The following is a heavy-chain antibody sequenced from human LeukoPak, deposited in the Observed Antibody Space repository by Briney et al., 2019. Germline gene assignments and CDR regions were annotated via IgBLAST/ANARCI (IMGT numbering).Heavy chain of an antibody. CDR2: INHSGST. CDR1: GGSFSGYY. CDR3: ARHVELWFGEGKAFRRPRYYFDY. Sequence: PSETLSLTCAVYGGSFSGYYWSWIRQPPGKGLEWIGEINHSGSTNYNPSLKSRVTISVDTSKNQFSLKLSSVTAADTAVYYCARHVELWFGEGKAFRRPRYYFDYWGQGTLVTVSS. V-gene: IGHV4-34*01. D-gene: IGHD3-10*01. J-gene: IGHJ4*02.